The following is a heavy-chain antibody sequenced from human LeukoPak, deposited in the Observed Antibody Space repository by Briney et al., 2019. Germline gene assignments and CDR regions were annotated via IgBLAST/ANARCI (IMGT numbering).Heavy chain of an antibody. D-gene: IGHD5-18*01. Sequence: GASVKVSCKASGGTFSSYAISWVRQAPGQGLEWMGRIIPILGIANYAQKFQGRVTITADKSTSTAYMEPSSLRSEDTAVYYCASGGRGYSYGYYRLDYWGQGTLVTVSS. V-gene: IGHV1-69*04. CDR1: GGTFSSYA. J-gene: IGHJ4*02. CDR3: ASGGRGYSYGYYRLDY. CDR2: IIPILGIA.